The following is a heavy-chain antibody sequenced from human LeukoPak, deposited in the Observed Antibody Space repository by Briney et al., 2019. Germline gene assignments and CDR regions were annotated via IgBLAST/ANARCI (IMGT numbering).Heavy chain of an antibody. J-gene: IGHJ6*03. CDR1: GGSISSHY. D-gene: IGHD5-12*01. V-gene: IGHV4-59*11. Sequence: NASETLSLSCTFTGGSISSHYWSWIRQPPGKGLEWIGYIYYSGSTNYNPSLKSRVTISVDTSKNTFSLKLSSVTAADTAVYYCARVGINGSDSYYLYYYMDVWGKGTTVTVSS. CDR2: IYYSGST. CDR3: ARVGINGSDSYYLYYYMDV.